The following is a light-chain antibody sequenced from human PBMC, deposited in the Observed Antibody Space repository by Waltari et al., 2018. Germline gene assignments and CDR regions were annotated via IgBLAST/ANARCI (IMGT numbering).Light chain of an antibody. CDR1: QDINNY. J-gene: IGKJ4*01. Sequence: DIQMTQSPSSLSASVGGRVTITCRASQDINNYLAWFQQKPGKAPKSLIYAASNLQSGVPSRFRGSGSGTDFTLTINNLQPEDFALYYCQQYKNSPTFGGGTKVEI. CDR3: QQYKNSPT. CDR2: AAS. V-gene: IGKV1-16*01.